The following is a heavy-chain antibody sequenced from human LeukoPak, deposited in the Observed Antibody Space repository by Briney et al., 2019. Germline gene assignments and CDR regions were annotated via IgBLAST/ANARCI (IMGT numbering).Heavy chain of an antibody. CDR2: ISSSSSTI. Sequence: PGGSLRLSCAASGFTFSSYSMNWVRQAPGKGLEWVSYISSSSSTIYYADSVKGRFTISRDNAKNSLYLQMNSLRAEDTAVCYCARSVPTYYYDSSGYYYGGLFASTYCMDVWGKGTTVTVSS. J-gene: IGHJ6*03. D-gene: IGHD3-22*01. V-gene: IGHV3-48*04. CDR3: ARSVPTYYYDSSGYYYGGLFASTYCMDV. CDR1: GFTFSSYS.